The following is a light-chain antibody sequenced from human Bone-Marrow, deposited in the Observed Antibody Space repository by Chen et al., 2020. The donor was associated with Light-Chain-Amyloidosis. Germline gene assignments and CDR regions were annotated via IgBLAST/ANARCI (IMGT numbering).Light chain of an antibody. CDR1: QSVSSSY. J-gene: IGKJ1*01. Sequence: EIVFTQSPGPLPLPPGERVTLSCRASQSVSSSYLAWYQQKPGQAPRLLIYGASSRATGIPDRFSGSGSGTDFTLTISRLEPEDFAVYYCQQYGSSPTTFGQGTKVEIK. CDR2: GAS. V-gene: IGKV3-20*01. CDR3: QQYGSSPTT.